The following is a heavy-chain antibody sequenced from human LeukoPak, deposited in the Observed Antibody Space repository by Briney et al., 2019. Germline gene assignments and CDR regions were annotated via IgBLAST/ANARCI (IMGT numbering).Heavy chain of an antibody. CDR1: GGSISSGDYY. CDR2: IYYSGST. CDR3: ARTYYYGSGSLNWFDP. Sequence: SQTLSLTCTVSGGSISSGDYYWSWIRQPPGKGLEWIGYIYYSGSTYYNPSLKSRVTISVDTSKNQFSLKLSSVTAADTAVYYCARTYYYGSGSLNWFDPWGQGTLVTISS. J-gene: IGHJ5*02. D-gene: IGHD3-10*01. V-gene: IGHV4-30-4*01.